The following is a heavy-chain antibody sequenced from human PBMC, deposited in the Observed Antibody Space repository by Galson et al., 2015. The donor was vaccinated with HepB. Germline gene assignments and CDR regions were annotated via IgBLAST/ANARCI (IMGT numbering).Heavy chain of an antibody. V-gene: IGHV3-30*04. CDR1: GFTFSSHA. J-gene: IGHJ6*02. Sequence: SLRLSCAASGFTFSSHAMHWVRQAPGKGLEWVAVISYDGSNKYYADSVKGRFTISRDNSKNTLYLQMNSLRAEDTAVYYCARDREMGMDVWGQGTTVTVSS. CDR2: ISYDGSNK. CDR3: ARDREMGMDV.